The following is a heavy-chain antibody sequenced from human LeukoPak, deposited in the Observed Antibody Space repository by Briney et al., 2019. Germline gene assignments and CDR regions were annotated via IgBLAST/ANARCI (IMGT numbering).Heavy chain of an antibody. CDR3: AKGARRDYYGSGSTFDY. J-gene: IGHJ4*02. CDR2: ISWNSGSI. CDR1: GFTFDDYA. D-gene: IGHD3-10*01. Sequence: QPGRSLRLSCAASGFTFDDYAMHWVRQAPGKGLEWVSGISWNSGSIGYADSVKGRFTISRDNAKNSLYLQMNSLRAEDTAVYYCAKGARRDYYGSGSTFDYWGQGTLVTVSS. V-gene: IGHV3-9*01.